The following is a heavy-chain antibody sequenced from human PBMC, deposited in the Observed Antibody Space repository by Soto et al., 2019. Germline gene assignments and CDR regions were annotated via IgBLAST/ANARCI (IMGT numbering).Heavy chain of an antibody. CDR1: GDRVSSTSTA. CDR2: TYYRSNRYT. CDR3: ARGSYYSGWV. J-gene: IGHJ4*02. D-gene: IGHD6-19*01. Sequence: SQTLSLTCAISGDRVSSTSTAWIGSMHSPSRGLEWLGRTYYRSNRYTDYAVSVKSRITISPDTSKNQFSLQLNSVTPEDTAVYYCARGSYYSGWVWGQGTLVTVSS. V-gene: IGHV6-1*01.